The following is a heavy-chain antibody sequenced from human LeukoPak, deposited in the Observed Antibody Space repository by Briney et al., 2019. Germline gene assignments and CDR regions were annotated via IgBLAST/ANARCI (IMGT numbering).Heavy chain of an antibody. Sequence: PGGCLRLSCAASGFTFSSYSMNWVRQAPGKGLEWVSFISSSSSYISYADSVKGRFTISRDNAKNSLYLQMNSLRAEDTAVYYCAKNDYSSYGWFDPWGQGTLVTVSS. CDR2: ISSSSSYI. D-gene: IGHD4-11*01. CDR3: AKNDYSSYGWFDP. J-gene: IGHJ5*02. CDR1: GFTFSSYS. V-gene: IGHV3-21*01.